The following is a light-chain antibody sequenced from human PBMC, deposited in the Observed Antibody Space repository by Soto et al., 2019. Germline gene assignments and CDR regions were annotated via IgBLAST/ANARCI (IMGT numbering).Light chain of an antibody. Sequence: QSVLTQPPSASGTPGQRVTISCSGSSSNIGSNTVKWYQHLPGTAPKLLIYTNSQRPSWVPDRFSGSKSGTSASLAISGLQSEDEAAYYCAAWDDSLNGLVFGTGTKLTVL. CDR2: TNS. CDR3: AAWDDSLNGLV. V-gene: IGLV1-44*01. J-gene: IGLJ1*01. CDR1: SSNIGSNT.